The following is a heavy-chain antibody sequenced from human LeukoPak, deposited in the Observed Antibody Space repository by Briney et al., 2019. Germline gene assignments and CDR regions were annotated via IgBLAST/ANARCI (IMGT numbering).Heavy chain of an antibody. V-gene: IGHV3-66*01. J-gene: IGHJ4*02. CDR1: GFTVSSNY. D-gene: IGHD6-13*01. CDR2: IYSGGST. CDR3: ARDTGYSSSWYLGY. Sequence: GGSLRLSCAASGFTVSSNYMSWVRQAPGKGLEWVSVIYSGGSTYYADSVKGRCTISRDNSKNTLYLQMNSLRAEDTAVYYCARDTGYSSSWYLGYWGQGTLVTVSS.